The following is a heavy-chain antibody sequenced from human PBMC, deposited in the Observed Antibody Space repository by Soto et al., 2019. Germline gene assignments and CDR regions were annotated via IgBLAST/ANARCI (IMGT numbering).Heavy chain of an antibody. V-gene: IGHV4-39*01. Sequence: SQTLSLTCTVSGGSISSSSYYWGWIRQPPGKGLEWIGSIYYSGSTYYNPSLKSRVTISVDTSKNQFSLKLSSVTAADTAVYYCARSGGGTFSYYDFWSGYYFPDYWGQGTLVTVSS. D-gene: IGHD3-3*01. J-gene: IGHJ4*02. CDR1: GGSISSSSYY. CDR2: IYYSGST. CDR3: ARSGGGTFSYYDFWSGYYFPDY.